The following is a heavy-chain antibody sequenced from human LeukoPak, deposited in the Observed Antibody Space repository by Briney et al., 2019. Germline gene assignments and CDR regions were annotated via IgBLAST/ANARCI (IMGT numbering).Heavy chain of an antibody. CDR1: GYTFTDYY. V-gene: IGHV1-2*02. D-gene: IGHD5-12*01. J-gene: IGHJ6*03. Sequence: ASVRVSCKASGYTFTDYYIHWVRQAPGQGLEWMGWINPNNGGTNYAQKFQGRVTMTRDTSISTAYMELSRLRSDDTAVYYCAIRTLGLLRKGGAMDVWGKGTTVTVSS. CDR2: INPNNGGT. CDR3: AIRTLGLLRKGGAMDV.